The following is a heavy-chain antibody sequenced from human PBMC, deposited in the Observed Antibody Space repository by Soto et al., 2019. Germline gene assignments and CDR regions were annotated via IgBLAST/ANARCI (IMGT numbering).Heavy chain of an antibody. J-gene: IGHJ4*02. Sequence: SVKVSCKASGGTFSSYAISWVRQAPGQGLEWMGGIIPIFGTANYAQKFQGRVTITADESTSTAYMELSSLRSEDTAVYYCARAPIVLVPAAMPFDYWGQGTLVTVSS. D-gene: IGHD2-2*01. CDR3: ARAPIVLVPAAMPFDY. CDR1: GGTFSSYA. V-gene: IGHV1-69*13. CDR2: IIPIFGTA.